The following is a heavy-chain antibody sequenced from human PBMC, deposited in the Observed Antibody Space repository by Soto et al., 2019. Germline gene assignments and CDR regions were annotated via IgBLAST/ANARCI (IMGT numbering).Heavy chain of an antibody. CDR3: AGGYYDFLTGSSFDP. CDR1: GGSISSGGYS. V-gene: IGHV4-30-2*01. CDR2: IYHSGST. Sequence: QLQLQESGSGLVKPSQTLSLTCAVSGGSISSGGYSWSWIRQPPGKGLEWIGYIYHSGSTYYNPSLKSRVTISVDRSKNQFSLKLSSVTAADTAVYYCAGGYYDFLTGSSFDPWGLGTLVTVSS. D-gene: IGHD3-9*01. J-gene: IGHJ5*02.